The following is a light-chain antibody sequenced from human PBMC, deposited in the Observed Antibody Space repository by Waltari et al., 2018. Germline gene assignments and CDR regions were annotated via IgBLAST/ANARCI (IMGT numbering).Light chain of an antibody. V-gene: IGLV2-14*03. CDR2: DVS. J-gene: IGLJ2*01. CDR1: SSDIGGYNY. CDR3: SSYMDSSTLEL. Sequence: QSALTQPASVSGSPGQSITISCTGTSSDIGGYNYVSWYQQVPGKAPKLMIYDVSNRHSGVSSRFSGSKSGNTASLTISGLQAEDEADYFCSSYMDSSTLELFGGGTSLTVL.